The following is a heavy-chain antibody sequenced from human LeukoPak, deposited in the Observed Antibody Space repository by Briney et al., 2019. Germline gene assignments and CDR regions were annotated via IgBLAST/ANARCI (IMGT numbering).Heavy chain of an antibody. D-gene: IGHD3-10*01. CDR1: GYTFAGYY. Sequence: GASVKVSCKASGYTFAGYYMHWVRQAPGQGLEWMGWINPNSGATSYAQKFQGRVTMTRDTSISTVYMELSRLTSDDSAVYYCARGGYRFGELPTWLDPWGQGTLVTVSS. CDR2: INPNSGAT. V-gene: IGHV1-2*02. J-gene: IGHJ5*02. CDR3: ARGGYRFGELPTWLDP.